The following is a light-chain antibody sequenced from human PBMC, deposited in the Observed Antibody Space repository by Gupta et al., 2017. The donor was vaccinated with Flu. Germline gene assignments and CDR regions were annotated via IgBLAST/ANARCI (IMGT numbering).Light chain of an antibody. CDR2: RNN. CDR1: SYDVGHHG. CDR3: SSWDRNVRAYV. Sequence: TATLTCTGNSYDVGHHGAVWLQQHQGHPPKLLSYRNNDRPSGISDRFSASRSGNTASLTITGLQPEDEADYYCSSWDRNVRAYVFGTGTEVTVL. J-gene: IGLJ1*01. V-gene: IGLV10-54*04.